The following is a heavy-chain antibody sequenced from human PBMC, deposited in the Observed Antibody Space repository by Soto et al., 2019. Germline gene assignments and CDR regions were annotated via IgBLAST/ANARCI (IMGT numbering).Heavy chain of an antibody. V-gene: IGHV3-23*01. CDR2: ISGSGGST. CDR1: GFTFSSYA. D-gene: IGHD2-15*01. CDR3: AKSMSDIVVVVAATLPQYYFDY. J-gene: IGHJ4*02. Sequence: QLGGSLRLSCAASGFTFSSYAMSWVRQAPGKGLEWVSAISGSGGSTYYADSVKGRFTISRDNSKNTLYLQMNSLRAEDTAVYYCAKSMSDIVVVVAATLPQYYFDYWGQGTLVTVSS.